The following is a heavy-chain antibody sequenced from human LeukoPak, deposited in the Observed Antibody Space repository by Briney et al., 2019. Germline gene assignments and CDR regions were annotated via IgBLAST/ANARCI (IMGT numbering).Heavy chain of an antibody. J-gene: IGHJ4*02. Sequence: GGSLRLSCAASGFTFSSYWMSWVRQAPGKGLEWVANIKQDGSEKYYVDSVKGRFTISRDNAKNSLYLQMNSLRAEDTAVYYCARDLIPGIAVAGTGYWGQGTLVTVSS. CDR2: IKQDGSEK. CDR1: GFTFSSYW. V-gene: IGHV3-7*01. CDR3: ARDLIPGIAVAGTGY. D-gene: IGHD6-19*01.